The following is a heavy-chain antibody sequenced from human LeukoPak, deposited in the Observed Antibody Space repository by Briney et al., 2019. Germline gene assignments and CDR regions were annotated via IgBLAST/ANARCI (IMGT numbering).Heavy chain of an antibody. J-gene: IGHJ4*02. CDR3: AKVVRGVIIELFDY. CDR2: ISGSGGST. V-gene: IGHV3-23*01. D-gene: IGHD3-10*01. CDR1: GFTFSSYA. Sequence: PGGSLRLSCAASGFTFSSYAMSWVRQAPGMGLEWVSGISGSGGSTYYADSVKGRFTISRDNSKNTLYLQMNSLRAEDTAVYYCAKVVRGVIIELFDYWGQGTLVTVSS.